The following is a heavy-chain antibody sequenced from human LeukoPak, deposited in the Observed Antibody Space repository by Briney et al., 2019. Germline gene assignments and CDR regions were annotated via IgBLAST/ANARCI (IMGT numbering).Heavy chain of an antibody. D-gene: IGHD2-2*01. CDR1: GFTFDSYA. CDR2: MNSGSHYK. J-gene: IGHJ4*02. CDR3: VRSTSPPQFDY. V-gene: IGHV3-21*01. Sequence: GRSLRLSCAASGFTFDSYAMHWVRQAPGKGLEWVSSMNSGSHYKEYAHSVKGRFIISRDNAKNSLYLQMNSLRAEDTAVYYCVRSTSPPQFDYWGQGILVSVSS.